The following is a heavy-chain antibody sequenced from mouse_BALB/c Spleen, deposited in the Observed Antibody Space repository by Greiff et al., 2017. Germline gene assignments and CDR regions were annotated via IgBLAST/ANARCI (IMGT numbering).Heavy chain of an antibody. J-gene: IGHJ3*01. CDR3: ARSGYDGASFGY. CDR2: ISSGSSTI. Sequence: EVQGVESGGGLVQPGGSRKLSCAASGFTFSSFGMHWVRQAPEKGLEWVAYISSGSSTIYYADTVKGRFTISRDNPKNTLFLQMTSLRSEDTAMYYCARSGYDGASFGYWGQGTLVTVSA. D-gene: IGHD2-2*01. CDR1: GFTFSSFG. V-gene: IGHV5-17*02.